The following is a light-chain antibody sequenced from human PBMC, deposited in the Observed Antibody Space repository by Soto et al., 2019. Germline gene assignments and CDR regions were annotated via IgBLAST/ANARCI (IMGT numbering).Light chain of an antibody. CDR2: SND. J-gene: IGLJ1*01. V-gene: IGLV1-44*01. CDR3: AAWDDSLSGLYV. Sequence: QSVLTQPPSTSGTPGQRVTISCSGSSSNIGSNAVNWYQQLPGTAPKLLIYSNDQRPSGVPERFSGSKSGTSASLAISGLQSEDEADYYCAAWDDSLSGLYVFGTGTKLTVL. CDR1: SSNIGSNA.